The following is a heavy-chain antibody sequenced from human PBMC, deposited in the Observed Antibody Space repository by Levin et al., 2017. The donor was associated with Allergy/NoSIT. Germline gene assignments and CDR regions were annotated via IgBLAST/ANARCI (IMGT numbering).Heavy chain of an antibody. J-gene: IGHJ6*02. CDR1: GFTFSTYG. D-gene: IGHD2-2*01. Sequence: GGSLRLSCEASGFTFSTYGMHWVRQAPGKGLEWVAVISYDGSYKYYADSVKGRFTISRDNSKNTLYLQMNSLRAEDTAVYYCTKDWWSSTSCRFGGGDYGMDGWGQGTTVTVSS. CDR2: ISYDGSYK. V-gene: IGHV3-30*18. CDR3: TKDWWSSTSCRFGGGDYGMDG.